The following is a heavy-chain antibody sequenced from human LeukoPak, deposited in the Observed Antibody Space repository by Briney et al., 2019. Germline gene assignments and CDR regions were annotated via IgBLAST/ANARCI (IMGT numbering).Heavy chain of an antibody. D-gene: IGHD4-17*01. Sequence: SETLSLTCAVYGGSFSSYYWGWIRQPPGKGLEWIGTIYYSGSTYYNPSLKSRVTIAVDTSKNQFSLKLSSVTAADTAMYYCARDVGDGDYGWFDPWGQGTLVTVSS. V-gene: IGHV4-39*07. CDR1: GGSFSSYY. J-gene: IGHJ5*02. CDR3: ARDVGDGDYGWFDP. CDR2: IYYSGST.